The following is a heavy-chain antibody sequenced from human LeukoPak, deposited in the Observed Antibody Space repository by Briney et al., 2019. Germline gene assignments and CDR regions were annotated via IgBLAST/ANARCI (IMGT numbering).Heavy chain of an antibody. CDR3: ARFAYSGYDPNRFDP. J-gene: IGHJ5*02. Sequence: SETLSLTCTVSGGSISSYYWSWIRQPPGKGLEWIGYIYYGGSTNYNPSLKSRVTISVDTSKNQFSLKLSSVTAADTAVYYCARFAYSGYDPNRFDPWGQGTLVTVSS. CDR1: GGSISSYY. CDR2: IYYGGST. D-gene: IGHD5-12*01. V-gene: IGHV4-59*01.